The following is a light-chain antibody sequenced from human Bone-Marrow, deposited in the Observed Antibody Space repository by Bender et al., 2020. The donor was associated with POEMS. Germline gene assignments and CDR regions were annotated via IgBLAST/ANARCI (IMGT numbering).Light chain of an antibody. Sequence: QSALAQPASVSGSPGQSITISCTGSSSEIGDYSFVSWDQQHPGEAPKLILYEATRRPAGVSHRFSGSKSGSTASLTISGLQADDEADYYCCSYSGSLKLFGGGTKVTVL. CDR3: CSYSGSLKL. CDR1: SSEIGDYSF. J-gene: IGLJ3*02. CDR2: EAT. V-gene: IGLV2-23*01.